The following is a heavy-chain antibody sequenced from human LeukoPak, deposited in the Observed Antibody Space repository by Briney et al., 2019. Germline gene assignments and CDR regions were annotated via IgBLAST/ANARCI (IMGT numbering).Heavy chain of an antibody. V-gene: IGHV4-4*07. D-gene: IGHD4-17*01. Sequence: PSETLSLTCTVSGGSISGYYWSWIRQPAGKGLEWIGRIYTSGSTNYNPSLKSRVTMSVDTSKNQFSLKLSSVTAADTAVYYCARDREDGDYDYYYYMDVWGKGTTVTISS. J-gene: IGHJ6*03. CDR1: GGSISGYY. CDR3: ARDREDGDYDYYYYMDV. CDR2: IYTSGST.